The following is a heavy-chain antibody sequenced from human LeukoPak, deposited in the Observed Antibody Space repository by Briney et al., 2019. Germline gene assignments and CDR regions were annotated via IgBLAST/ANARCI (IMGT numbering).Heavy chain of an antibody. D-gene: IGHD3-10*01. Sequence: ASVKVSCKASGYTFTSYAMHWVRQAPGQRLEWMGWINAGDGNTKYSQKFQGRVTITRDTSASTANMELSSLRSEDTAVYYCARDRRRMVRGVTTTHNWFDPWGQGTLVTVSS. CDR3: ARDRRRMVRGVTTTHNWFDP. CDR2: INAGDGNT. J-gene: IGHJ5*02. CDR1: GYTFTSYA. V-gene: IGHV1-3*01.